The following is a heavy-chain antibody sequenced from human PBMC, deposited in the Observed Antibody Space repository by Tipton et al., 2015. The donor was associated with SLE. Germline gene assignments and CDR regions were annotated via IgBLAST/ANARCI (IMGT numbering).Heavy chain of an antibody. Sequence: SLRLSCAASGFTFSSYSMHWVRQAPGKGLEWVAIISYDGGNKYYADSVMGRFTISRDNSKNTLYLQMNSLRAEDMAVYYCARDLSGYATTALDIWGQGTLVTVSS. D-gene: IGHD5-12*01. CDR2: ISYDGGNK. CDR3: ARDLSGYATTALDI. CDR1: GFTFSSYS. J-gene: IGHJ3*02. V-gene: IGHV3-30*04.